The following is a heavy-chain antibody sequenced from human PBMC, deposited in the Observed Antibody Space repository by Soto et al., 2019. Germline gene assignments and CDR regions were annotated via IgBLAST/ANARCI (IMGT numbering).Heavy chain of an antibody. J-gene: IGHJ4*02. Sequence: GGSLRLSCAASGFTFSSYGMHWVRQAPGKGLEWVAVISYDGSNKYYADSVKGRFTISRDNSKNTLYLQMNSLRAEDTAVYYCANQGDYYDSSGYYSPTGYWGQGTLVTV. CDR1: GFTFSSYG. V-gene: IGHV3-30*18. CDR2: ISYDGSNK. CDR3: ANQGDYYDSSGYYSPTGY. D-gene: IGHD3-22*01.